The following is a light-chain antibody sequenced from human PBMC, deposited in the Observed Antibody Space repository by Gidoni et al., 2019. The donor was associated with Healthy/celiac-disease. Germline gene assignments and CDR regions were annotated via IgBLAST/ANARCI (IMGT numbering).Light chain of an antibody. Sequence: IQMTQPPSSLSASVGDRITIACRASQGIINYLAWFQQKPGKAPKSLTYAPPRLQSGVPSKFIASGSGPDFTLTISSLQLEDLASYYCQQYNSYPYTFXXXTKLEIK. CDR1: QGIINY. CDR3: QQYNSYPYT. J-gene: IGKJ2*01. CDR2: APP. V-gene: IGKV1-16*02.